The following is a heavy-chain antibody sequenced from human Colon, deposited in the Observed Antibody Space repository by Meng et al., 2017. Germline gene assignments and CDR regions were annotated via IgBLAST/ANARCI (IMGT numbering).Heavy chain of an antibody. J-gene: IGHJ4*02. Sequence: VGLVESGVGLGKPGASLRLSCAAFGFTFSDYYMNWVRQAPGKGLEWVSYISGSGSTKFYVDSVKGRFTISRDNAKNSLYLQVNSLTAEDTAVYYCARVEVGITSGDYWGQGTLVTVSS. CDR2: ISGSGSTK. CDR3: ARVEVGITSGDY. CDR1: GFTFSDYY. V-gene: IGHV3-11*01. D-gene: IGHD1-26*01.